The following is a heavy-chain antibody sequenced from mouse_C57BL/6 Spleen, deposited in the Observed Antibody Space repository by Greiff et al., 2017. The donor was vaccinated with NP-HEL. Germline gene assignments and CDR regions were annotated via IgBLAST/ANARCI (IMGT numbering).Heavy chain of an antibody. D-gene: IGHD2-10*02. CDR3: VSYDYDAMDY. J-gene: IGHJ4*01. CDR2: INPSTGGT. V-gene: IGHV1-42*01. CDR1: GYSFTGYY. Sequence: VQLQQSGPELVKPGASVKISCKASGYSFTGYYMNWVKQSPEKSLEWIGEINPSTGGTTYNQKFKAKATLTVDKSSSTAYMQLKSLTSEDSAVYYCVSYDYDAMDYWGQGTSVTVSS.